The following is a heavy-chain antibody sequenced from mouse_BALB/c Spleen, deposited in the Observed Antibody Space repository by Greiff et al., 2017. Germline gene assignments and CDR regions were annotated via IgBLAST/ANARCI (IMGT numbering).Heavy chain of an antibody. CDR3: ARRLGTAMDY. V-gene: IGHV3-2*02. CDR1: GYSITSDYA. D-gene: IGHD4-1*01. CDR2: ISYSGST. J-gene: IGHJ4*01. Sequence: EVQLQESGPGLVKPSQSLSLTCTVTGYSITSDYAWNWIRQFPGNKLEWMGYISYSGSTSYNPSLKSRISITRDTSKNQFFLQLNSVTTEDTATYYCARRLGTAMDYWGQGTSVTVSS.